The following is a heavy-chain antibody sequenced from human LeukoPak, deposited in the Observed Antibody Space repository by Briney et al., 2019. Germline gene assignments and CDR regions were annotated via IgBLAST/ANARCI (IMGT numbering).Heavy chain of an antibody. J-gene: IGHJ6*02. V-gene: IGHV3-23*01. Sequence: GGSLRLSCAASGFTFSTYAMSWVRQAPGKGLEWASAISGSGGSTYYADSVKGRFTISRDNSKSTLYLQMNSLRAEDTAVYYCAKDLTVTSYYYYYDMDVWGQGTTVTVSS. CDR3: AKDLTVTSYYYYYDMDV. CDR2: ISGSGGST. D-gene: IGHD4-17*01. CDR1: GFTFSTYA.